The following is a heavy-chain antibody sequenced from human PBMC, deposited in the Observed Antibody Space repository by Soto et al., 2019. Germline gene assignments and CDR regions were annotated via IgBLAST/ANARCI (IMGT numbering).Heavy chain of an antibody. V-gene: IGHV4-34*01. CDR3: AREGIVVVPAAMPFDY. J-gene: IGHJ4*02. Sequence: SETLSLTCAVYGGSFSGYYWSWIRQPPGKGLEWIGEINHSGSTNYNPSLKSRVTISVDTSKNQSSLKLSSVTAADTAVYYCAREGIVVVPAAMPFDYWGQGTLVTVYS. CDR1: GGSFSGYY. CDR2: INHSGST. D-gene: IGHD2-2*01.